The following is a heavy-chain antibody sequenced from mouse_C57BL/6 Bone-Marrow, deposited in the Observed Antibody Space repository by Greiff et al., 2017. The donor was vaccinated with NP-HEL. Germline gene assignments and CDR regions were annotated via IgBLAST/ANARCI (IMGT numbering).Heavy chain of an antibody. CDR1: GFTFSSYG. V-gene: IGHV5-6*01. D-gene: IGHD2-3*01. CDR2: ISSGGSYT. J-gene: IGHJ3*01. Sequence: EVQRVESGGDLVKPGGSLKLSCAASGFTFSSYGMSWVRQTPDKRLEWVATISSGGSYTYYPDSVKGRFTISRDNAKNTLYLQMSSLKSEDTAMYYCARQSKSGWLLRGFAYWGQGTLVTVSA. CDR3: ARQSKSGWLLRGFAY.